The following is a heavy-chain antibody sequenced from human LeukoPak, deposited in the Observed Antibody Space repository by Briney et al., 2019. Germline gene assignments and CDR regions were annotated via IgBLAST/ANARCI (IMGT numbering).Heavy chain of an antibody. V-gene: IGHV4-59*11. CDR2: ISYSGST. CDR3: ARSYYDFWSGFYSDF. D-gene: IGHD3-3*01. J-gene: IGHJ4*02. Sequence: SETLSLTCTVPGGSINSHYWSWIRQPPGKGLQWIGFISYSGSTSYNPSLMSRVTISVDTSKNQSSLKLNSVTAADTALYFCARSYYDFWSGFYSDFWGQGALVTVSS. CDR1: GGSINSHY.